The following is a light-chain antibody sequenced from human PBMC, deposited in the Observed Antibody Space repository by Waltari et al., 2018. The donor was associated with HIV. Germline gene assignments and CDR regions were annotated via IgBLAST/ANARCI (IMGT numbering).Light chain of an antibody. J-gene: IGLJ1*01. CDR2: DVS. V-gene: IGLV2-14*01. Sequence: QSALTQPASVSGSPGQSITIPCTGTSSDVGGYTYVSWYQQHPGKAPKLMIYDVSKRPSGVSNRFSGSKSGNTASLTISGLQAEDEADYYCSSYTTSSGIFGTGTKVTVL. CDR1: SSDVGGYTY. CDR3: SSYTTSSGI.